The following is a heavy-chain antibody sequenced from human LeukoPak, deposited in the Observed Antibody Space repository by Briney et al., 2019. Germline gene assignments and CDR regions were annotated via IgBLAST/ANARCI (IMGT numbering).Heavy chain of an antibody. J-gene: IGHJ4*02. CDR3: TRGADTSPFDY. CDR1: GFTFSDHY. D-gene: IGHD1-26*01. Sequence: GGSLRPSCAASGFTFSDHYMDWVRQAPGKGLEWVGRSGNKATSYTTEYAASVKGRFTISRDDSKNSLYLQMSSLKTEDTAVYYCTRGADTSPFDYWGQGTLVTVSS. CDR2: SGNKATSYTT. V-gene: IGHV3-72*01.